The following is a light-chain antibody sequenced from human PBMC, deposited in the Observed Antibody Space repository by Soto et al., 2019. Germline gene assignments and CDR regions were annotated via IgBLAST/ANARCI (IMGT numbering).Light chain of an antibody. CDR1: QTISSN. CDR2: GAS. V-gene: IGKV3-15*01. Sequence: EIVMTQSPATLSVSPGERATLSCRASQTISSNLAWYQQKPGQAPRLLIHGASTRAAGVPARISGSGSGTEFPLTITSLQYEDFADYYCQQYHNWPPQYTFGQGTQLQIK. CDR3: QQYHNWPPQYT. J-gene: IGKJ2*01.